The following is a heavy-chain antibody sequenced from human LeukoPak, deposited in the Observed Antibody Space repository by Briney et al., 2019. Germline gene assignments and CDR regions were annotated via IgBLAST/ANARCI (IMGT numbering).Heavy chain of an antibody. V-gene: IGHV4-38-2*02. CDR1: GYSISSGYY. CDR2: IYHSGST. J-gene: IGHJ4*02. CDR3: ARRHVEYSSSSDPYYFDY. D-gene: IGHD6-6*01. Sequence: SSETLSLTCTVSGYSISSGYYWGWIRQPPGKGLEWIGSIYHSGSTYYTPSLKSRVTISVDTSKNQFSLKLSSVTAADTAVYYCARRHVEYSSSSDPYYFDYWGQGTLVTVSS.